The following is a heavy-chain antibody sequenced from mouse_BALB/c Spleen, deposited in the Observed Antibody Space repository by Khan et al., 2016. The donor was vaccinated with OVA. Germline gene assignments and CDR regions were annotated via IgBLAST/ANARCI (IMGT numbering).Heavy chain of an antibody. CDR3: ARSGAYFDY. CDR2: IYPVEGET. D-gene: IGHD3-1*01. Sequence: QVQLQQPGAELVRPGSSVKISCKASGYAFSNYWMNWVKQRPGQGLEWIGQIYPVEGETNSSGKFKDKVTLTADKSSSTVYMQLSSLTSEDSAVYFCARSGAYFDYWGQGTTLTVSS. J-gene: IGHJ2*01. CDR1: GYAFSNYW. V-gene: IGHV1-80*01.